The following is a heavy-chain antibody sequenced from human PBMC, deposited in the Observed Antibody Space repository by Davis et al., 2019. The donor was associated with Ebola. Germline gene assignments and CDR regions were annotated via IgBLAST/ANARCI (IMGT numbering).Heavy chain of an antibody. CDR1: GYTFTSHG. CDR2: ISAYNGNT. Sequence: AASVTVSCKASGYTFTSHGISWVRQAPGQGLEWMGWISAYNGNTNYAQKLQGRVTMTTDTSTSTAYMELRSLRSDDTAVYYCARDGYNGGFFDYWGQGTLVTVSS. V-gene: IGHV1-18*01. J-gene: IGHJ4*02. D-gene: IGHD5-24*01. CDR3: ARDGYNGGFFDY.